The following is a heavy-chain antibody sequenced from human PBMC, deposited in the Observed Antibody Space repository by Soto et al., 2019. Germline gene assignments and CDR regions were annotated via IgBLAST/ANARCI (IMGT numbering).Heavy chain of an antibody. Sequence: QEQLVESGGGVVQPGTSLRLSCAVPGGIFHGYGMHWVRQAPGKGLEWMAIIRFDGSNEEYADSVKGRFTIARDNSKNAVYLQMNTLGAEDTGVYYCVRDGICGTVYRGYLDYWGRGTVVTVSS. V-gene: IGHV3-33*01. D-gene: IGHD3-3*01. CDR3: VRDGICGTVYRGYLDY. CDR2: IRFDGSNE. CDR1: GGIFHGYG. J-gene: IGHJ4*02.